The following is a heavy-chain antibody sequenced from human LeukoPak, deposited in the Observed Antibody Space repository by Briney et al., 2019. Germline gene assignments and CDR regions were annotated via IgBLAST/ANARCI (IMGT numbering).Heavy chain of an antibody. D-gene: IGHD4-17*01. CDR2: INPNSGGT. CDR3: ARDYKPTVTTYYYYYGMDV. V-gene: IGHV1-2*02. J-gene: IGHJ6*02. CDR1: GYTFTGYY. Sequence: GASVKVSCKASGYTFTGYYMHWVRQAPGQGLEWMGWINPNSGGTNYAQKSQGRVTMTRDTSISTAYMELSRLRSDDTAVYYCARDYKPTVTTYYYYYGMDVWGQGTTVTVSS.